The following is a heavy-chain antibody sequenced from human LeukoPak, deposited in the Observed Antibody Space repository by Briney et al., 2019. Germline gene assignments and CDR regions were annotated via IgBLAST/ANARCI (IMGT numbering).Heavy chain of an antibody. J-gene: IGHJ4*02. CDR1: GVTFSSYE. Sequence: SGGSLRLSCAASGVTFSSYEMNWVRQAPRKGLEWVSYIISIGSTIYYADSVKGRVTISRDNVKNSLYLQMNRLRAEDPAVYFCEREATFKAYNFDYWGQGTVVTVSS. D-gene: IGHD5-24*01. CDR3: EREATFKAYNFDY. CDR2: IISIGSTI. V-gene: IGHV3-48*03.